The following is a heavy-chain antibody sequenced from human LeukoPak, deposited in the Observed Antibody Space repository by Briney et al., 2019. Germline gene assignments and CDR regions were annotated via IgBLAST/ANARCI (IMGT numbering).Heavy chain of an antibody. J-gene: IGHJ3*02. V-gene: IGHV1-2*02. CDR2: INPNSGGT. CDR1: GYTFTGYY. CDR3: ARHGRFYDAFDI. Sequence: EASVKVSCKASGYTFTGYYMHRVRQAPGQGLEWMGWINPNSGGTNYTQKFQGRVTMTRDTSISTAYMDLSRLRSDDTAVYYCARHGRFYDAFDIWGQGTMVTVSS. D-gene: IGHD3-3*01.